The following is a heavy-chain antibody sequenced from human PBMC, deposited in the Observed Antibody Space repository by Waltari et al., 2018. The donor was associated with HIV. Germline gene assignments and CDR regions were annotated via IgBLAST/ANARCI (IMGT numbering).Heavy chain of an antibody. CDR3: ATLRTVTGTIDD. Sequence: QLQLQEPGPALVKPSDPLPLTCPVSTGYIPQSYYWGWVRQSPGTGLQRIGTAYSNGVTHCTPSLESRVTMSVDTSKNQFSLTLTSVTAADTALYFCATLRTVTGTIDDWGQGILVTVSS. D-gene: IGHD4-17*01. J-gene: IGHJ4*02. CDR1: TGYIPQSYY. CDR2: AYSNGVT. V-gene: IGHV4-39*01.